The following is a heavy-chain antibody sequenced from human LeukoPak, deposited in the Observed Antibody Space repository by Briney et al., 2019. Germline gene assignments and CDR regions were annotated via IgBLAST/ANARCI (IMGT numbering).Heavy chain of an antibody. CDR2: ISAYNGNT. D-gene: IGHD6-19*01. J-gene: IGHJ5*02. CDR1: GYTFTSYG. Sequence: ASVKVSCKASGYTFTSYGISWVRQAPGXGLEWMGWISAYNGNTNYAQELQGRVTMTTDTSTSTAYLELRSLRSDDTAVYYCARGGGLVPGTWFDPWGQGTLVTVSS. CDR3: ARGGGLVPGTWFDP. V-gene: IGHV1-18*01.